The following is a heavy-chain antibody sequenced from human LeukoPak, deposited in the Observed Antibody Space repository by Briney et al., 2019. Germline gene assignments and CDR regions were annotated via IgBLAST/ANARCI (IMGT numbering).Heavy chain of an antibody. V-gene: IGHV4-59*08. CDR1: GGSISSYY. J-gene: IGHJ4*02. CDR3: ARLGGEDSSGYYLYYFDY. CDR2: IYYSGST. D-gene: IGHD3-22*01. Sequence: SETLSLTCTVSGGSISSYYWSWIRQPPGKGLEWIGYIYYSGSTNYNPSLKSRVTISVGTSKNQFSLKLSSVTAADTAVYYCARLGGEDSSGYYLYYFDYWGQGTLVTVSS.